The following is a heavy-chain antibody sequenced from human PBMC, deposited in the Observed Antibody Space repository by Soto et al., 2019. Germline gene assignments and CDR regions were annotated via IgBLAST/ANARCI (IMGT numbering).Heavy chain of an antibody. CDR2: INVYSGTT. D-gene: IGHD3-22*01. Sequence: QVHLVKSGSEVKTAGATVTVSCKASGYTFSDYGVSWVRQAPGQGLEWMGWINVYSGTTNYLPKFQGRVTMTTDTSTSTLYMELRDLSSEDTAVYYCAIGRGGYVSSSGHTHNYLDYGGQGTLVTVSS. V-gene: IGHV1-18*01. CDR1: GYTFSDYG. CDR3: AIGRGGYVSSSGHTHNYLDY. J-gene: IGHJ4*02.